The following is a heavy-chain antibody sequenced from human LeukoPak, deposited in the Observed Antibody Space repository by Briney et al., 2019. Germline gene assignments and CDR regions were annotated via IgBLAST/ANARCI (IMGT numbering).Heavy chain of an antibody. CDR3: ARDSGIVGATSVY. V-gene: IGHV1-2*02. Sequence: GASVKVSCKASGYTFTGYYMHWVRQAPGQGLEWMGWINPNSGGTNYAQKFQGRVTMTRDTSISTAYMELSRLRSDDTAVYYCARDSGIVGATSVYWGQGTLVTVSS. D-gene: IGHD1-26*01. CDR2: INPNSGGT. J-gene: IGHJ4*02. CDR1: GYTFTGYY.